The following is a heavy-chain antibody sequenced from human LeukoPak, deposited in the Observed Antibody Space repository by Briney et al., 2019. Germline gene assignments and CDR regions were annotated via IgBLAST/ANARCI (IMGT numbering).Heavy chain of an antibody. CDR2: VNSDGSST. D-gene: IGHD3-3*01. CDR1: GFAFSSYW. CDR3: ARSPSKLGSRYYDFWSGYPYYFDY. V-gene: IGHV3-74*01. J-gene: IGHJ4*02. Sequence: GGSLRLSCAASGFAFSSYWLHWVRQAPGKGLVWVSRVNSDGSSTNYADSVEGRFTVSRDNAKNSLYLQMNSLRAEDTAVYYCARSPSKLGSRYYDFWSGYPYYFDYWGQGTLVTVSS.